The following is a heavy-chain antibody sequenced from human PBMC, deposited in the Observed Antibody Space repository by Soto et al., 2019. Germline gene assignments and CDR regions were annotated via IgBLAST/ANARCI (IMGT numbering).Heavy chain of an antibody. CDR3: ARVPSSGPFDY. CDR1: GGSICSGDDY. CDR2: IYYSGST. V-gene: IGHV4-30-4*01. D-gene: IGHD3-22*01. Sequence: SETLSLTCTVSGGSICSGDDYWSWIRQPPGKGLEWIGYIYYSGSTYYNPSLKSRVIISADTFKNQFSLKLSSVTAAATAVYYWARVPSSGPFDYWGQGILVTVSS. J-gene: IGHJ4*02.